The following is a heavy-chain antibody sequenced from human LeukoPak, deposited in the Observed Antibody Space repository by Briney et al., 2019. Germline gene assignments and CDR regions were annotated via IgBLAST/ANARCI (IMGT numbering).Heavy chain of an antibody. J-gene: IGHJ3*02. D-gene: IGHD3-3*01. V-gene: IGHV3-23*01. Sequence: ETLSLTCTVSGGSISSSSYYWGWIRQAPGTGLEWVSAISGSGGSTYYADSVKGRFTISRDNSKNTLYLQMNGLRAEDTAVYYCAKFTNRDGFGVVIMAFDIWGQGTMVTVSS. CDR3: AKFTNRDGFGVVIMAFDI. CDR1: GGSISSSSYY. CDR2: ISGSGGST.